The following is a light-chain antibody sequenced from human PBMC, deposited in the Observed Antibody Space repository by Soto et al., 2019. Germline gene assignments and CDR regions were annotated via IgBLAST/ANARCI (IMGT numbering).Light chain of an antibody. J-gene: IGKJ1*01. V-gene: IGKV1-39*01. CDR1: QSISSY. CDR2: AAS. Sequence: DIQMTQSPSSLSASVVDRVTITCLASQSISSYLNWYQQKPWKAPKLLIYAASSLQSVVPSRFSGSGSGTDFTLTISSLQPEDFATYYCQQSYSTPRGTFGQGPK. CDR3: QQSYSTPRGT.